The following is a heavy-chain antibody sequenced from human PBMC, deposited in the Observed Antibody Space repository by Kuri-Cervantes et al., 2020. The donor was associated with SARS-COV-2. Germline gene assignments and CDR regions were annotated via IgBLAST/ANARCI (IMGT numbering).Heavy chain of an antibody. CDR3: ARDGRGENWYFDL. J-gene: IGHJ2*01. V-gene: IGHV3-74*01. D-gene: IGHD1-26*01. CDR2: INSDGSST. Sequence: GESRKISCAASGFTFSSYWMHWVRQAPGKGLVWVSRINSDGSSTSYADSVKGRFTISRDNAKNTLYLQMNSLRAEDTAVYYCARDGRGENWYFDLWGRGTLVTVSS. CDR1: GFTFSSYW.